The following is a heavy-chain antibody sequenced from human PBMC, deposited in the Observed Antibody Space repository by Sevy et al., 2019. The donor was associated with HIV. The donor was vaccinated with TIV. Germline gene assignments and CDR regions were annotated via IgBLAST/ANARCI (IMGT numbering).Heavy chain of an antibody. V-gene: IGHV3-30-3*01. CDR1: GFTFSSYA. CDR2: ISYDGSNK. CDR3: ARDFSGGSYYRAPHACDI. Sequence: GGSLRLSCAASGFTFSSYAMHWVRQAPGKGLEGVAVISYDGSNKNYADTGKGRFTISRDNSKNTLYLQMNGLRAEDTAVYDCARDFSGGSYYRAPHACDIWGQGTMVTVS. J-gene: IGHJ3*02. D-gene: IGHD1-26*01.